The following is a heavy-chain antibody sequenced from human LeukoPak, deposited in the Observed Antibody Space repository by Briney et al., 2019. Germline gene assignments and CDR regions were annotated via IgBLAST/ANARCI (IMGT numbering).Heavy chain of an antibody. Sequence: GRSLRLSCAASGFTFSSYAMHWVRQAPGKGLEWVAFIRYDGSNKYYADSVKGRFTISRDNSKNTLYLQMGSLRAEDMAMYYCARGDSMIVVVKGFDSWGQGTLVTVSS. CDR1: GFTFSSYA. J-gene: IGHJ4*02. D-gene: IGHD3-22*01. V-gene: IGHV3-30*14. CDR3: ARGDSMIVVVKGFDS. CDR2: IRYDGSNK.